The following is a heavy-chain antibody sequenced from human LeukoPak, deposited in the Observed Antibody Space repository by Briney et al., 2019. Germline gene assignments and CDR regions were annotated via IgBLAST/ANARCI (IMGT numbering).Heavy chain of an antibody. CDR2: LSSSNTYI. CDR3: ARGLHDYPDY. Sequence: PGGSLRLSCAASGFTFSSYNMNWVRQAPGKGLEWVSSLSSSNTYIYYADSVKGRFTISRDNAKNSLYLQMNSLRAEDTAVYYCARGLHDYPDYWGQGTLVTVSS. V-gene: IGHV3-21*01. J-gene: IGHJ4*02. CDR1: GFTFSSYN.